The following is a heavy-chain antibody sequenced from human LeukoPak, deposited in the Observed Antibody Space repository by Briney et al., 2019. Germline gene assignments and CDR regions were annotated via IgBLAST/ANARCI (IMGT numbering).Heavy chain of an antibody. V-gene: IGHV4-4*07. CDR2: IYTSGST. Sequence: SETLSLTCTVSGGSTSSYYWSWIRQPAGKGLEWIGRIYTSGSTNYNPSLKSRVTMSVDTSKNQFSLKLSSVTAADTDVYYCARVEEVIVASDYYYYMDVWGKGTTVTVSS. J-gene: IGHJ6*03. CDR3: ARVEEVIVASDYYYYMDV. CDR1: GGSTSSYY. D-gene: IGHD3-22*01.